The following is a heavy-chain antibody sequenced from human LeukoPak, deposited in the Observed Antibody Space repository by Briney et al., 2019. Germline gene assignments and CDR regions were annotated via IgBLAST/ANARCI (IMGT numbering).Heavy chain of an antibody. CDR3: AREWYSSGWYWFDP. V-gene: IGHV4-61*02. Sequence: SETLSLTCTVSGGSISSGSYYWSWIRQPAGKGLEWIGRIYTSGSTNYNPSLKSRVTISVDTSKNQFSLKLSSVTAADTAVYYCAREWYSSGWYWFDPWGQGTLVTVSS. J-gene: IGHJ5*02. CDR2: IYTSGST. CDR1: GGSISSGSYY. D-gene: IGHD6-19*01.